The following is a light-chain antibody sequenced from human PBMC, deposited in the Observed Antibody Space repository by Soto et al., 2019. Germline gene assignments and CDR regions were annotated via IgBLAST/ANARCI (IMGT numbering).Light chain of an antibody. J-gene: IGLJ2*01. CDR2: RNN. V-gene: IGLV1-47*01. Sequence: QSVLTQPPSASGTPRQRVTISCSGSSSNIGSNYVYWYQQLPGTAPKLLIYRNNQRPSGVPDRFSGSKSGTSASLAISGLRSEDEADYYCAAWDDSLSGHVVFGGGTKLTVL. CDR1: SSNIGSNY. CDR3: AAWDDSLSGHVV.